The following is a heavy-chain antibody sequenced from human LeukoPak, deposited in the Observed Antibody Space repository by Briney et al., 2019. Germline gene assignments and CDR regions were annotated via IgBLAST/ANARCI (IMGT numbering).Heavy chain of an antibody. J-gene: IGHJ5*02. Sequence: GGSLRLSCAASGFTFNDYYMSWIRQAPGKGLEWVSYISSSGSTIYYADSVKGRFTISRDNAKNTVYLQMNSLRAEDTALYHCVRVLSGSWDWFDPWGQGTLVTVSS. CDR3: VRVLSGSWDWFDP. D-gene: IGHD3-22*01. V-gene: IGHV3-11*04. CDR1: GFTFNDYY. CDR2: ISSSGSTI.